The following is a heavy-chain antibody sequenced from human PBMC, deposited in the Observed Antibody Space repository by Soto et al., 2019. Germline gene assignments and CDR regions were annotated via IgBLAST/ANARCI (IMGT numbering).Heavy chain of an antibody. V-gene: IGHV4-39*01. CDR3: ARPRYFDWLAQEYNWFDP. D-gene: IGHD3-9*01. J-gene: IGHJ5*02. Sequence: SETLSLTCTVSGGSISTTSYYWGWIRQPPGKGLEWVGSISYSGSTYYNPSLKSRVTISVDTSKNQFSLKLSSVTAADTALYYCARPRYFDWLAQEYNWFDPWGQGTLVTVSS. CDR1: GGSISTTSYY. CDR2: ISYSGST.